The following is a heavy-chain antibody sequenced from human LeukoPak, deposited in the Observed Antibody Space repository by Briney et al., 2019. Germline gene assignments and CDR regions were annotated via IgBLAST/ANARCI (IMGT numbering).Heavy chain of an antibody. CDR3: ARTPCYGMDV. D-gene: IGHD2-15*01. J-gene: IGHJ6*02. CDR2: ISSSATYI. Sequence: GGSLRLTCAASGFTFSSYSMNWVRQAPGRGLEWVSFISSSATYIYYADSLKGRFTISRDNAKNSLYLQMNSLRAEDTAVYYCARTPCYGMDVCGQGTSVTVSS. CDR1: GFTFSSYS. V-gene: IGHV3-21*01.